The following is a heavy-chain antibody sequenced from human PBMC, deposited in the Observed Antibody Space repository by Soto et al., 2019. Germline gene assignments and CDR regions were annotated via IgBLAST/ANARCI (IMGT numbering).Heavy chain of an antibody. V-gene: IGHV4-34*01. J-gene: IGHJ6*02. CDR1: GGSFSAYY. CDR2: IDHSGST. D-gene: IGHD3-22*01. Sequence: QVQLQPWGAGLLKPSETLSLTCAVYGGSFSAYYWSWIRQPPGKGLEWIGEIDHSGSTNYNPSLDIRVTISVDTSQNQFSLKVSSVTAADTAVYHCARTDRAIFYGMDVWGQGTTVTVAS. CDR3: ARTDRAIFYGMDV.